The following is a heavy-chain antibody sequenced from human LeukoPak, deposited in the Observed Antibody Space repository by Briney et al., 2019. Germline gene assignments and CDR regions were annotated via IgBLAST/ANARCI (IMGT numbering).Heavy chain of an antibody. D-gene: IGHD3/OR15-3a*01. V-gene: IGHV3-13*01. Sequence: TGGSLRLSCAASGFTLSDYDIHWDRQAIGKGLDWVSGLGSAGDKYHAGSERGRFTISREDAENSVYLQMNGLRPEDTAIYYCARAKRETSTRPWTSGMDVWGQGTTVTVSS. CDR2: LGSAGDK. J-gene: IGHJ6*02. CDR1: GFTLSDYD. CDR3: ARAKRETSTRPWTSGMDV.